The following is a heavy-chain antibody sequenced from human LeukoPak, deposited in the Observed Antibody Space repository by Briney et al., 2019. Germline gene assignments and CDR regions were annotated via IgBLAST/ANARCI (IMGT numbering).Heavy chain of an antibody. D-gene: IGHD2-8*01. V-gene: IGHV4-34*01. CDR3: AREGPIVLMVYATHRYFDY. Sequence: SETLSLTCTVYGGSFSGYYWSWIRQPPGKGLEWIGEINHSGSTNYNPSLKSRVTISVDTSKNQFSLKLSSVTAADTAVYYCAREGPIVLMVYATHRYFDYWGQGTLVTVSS. CDR1: GGSFSGYY. CDR2: INHSGST. J-gene: IGHJ4*02.